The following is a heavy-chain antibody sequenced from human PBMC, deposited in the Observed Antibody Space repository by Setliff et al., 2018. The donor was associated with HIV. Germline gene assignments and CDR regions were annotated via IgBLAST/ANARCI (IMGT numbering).Heavy chain of an antibody. CDR1: GGSFSGYY. CDR3: ARGVRDNSGWSSYYFDY. J-gene: IGHJ4*02. CDR2: INHSGRT. D-gene: IGHD6-19*01. V-gene: IGHV4-34*01. Sequence: ETLSLTCAVYGGSFSGYYWSWIRQAPGKGLEWIGEINHSGRTKYNPSLKSRVTVSVDTPKNQFSLKLGSVTAADTAVYYCARGVRDNSGWSSYYFDYWGQGTLVTVSS.